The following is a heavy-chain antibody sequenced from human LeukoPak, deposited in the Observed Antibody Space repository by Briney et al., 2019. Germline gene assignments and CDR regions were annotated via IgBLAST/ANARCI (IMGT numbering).Heavy chain of an antibody. CDR3: ARENWEEVFGAVTVD. Sequence: SETLSLTCAVYGGSLSGYYWSWIRQPPGKGLEWIGSIYYSGSTYYNPSLKSRVTISVDTSKNQFSLKLSSVTAADTAVYYCARENWEEVFGAVTVDWGQGTLVTVSS. V-gene: IGHV4-34*01. CDR2: IYYSGST. CDR1: GGSLSGYY. D-gene: IGHD3-3*01. J-gene: IGHJ4*02.